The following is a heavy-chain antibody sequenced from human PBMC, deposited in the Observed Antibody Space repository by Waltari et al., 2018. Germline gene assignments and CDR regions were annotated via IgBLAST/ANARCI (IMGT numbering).Heavy chain of an antibody. V-gene: IGHV4-34*01. J-gene: IGHJ6*03. CDR1: GGSFSGYY. Sequence: QVQLLQWGAGLLKPSETLSLTCAVYGGSFSGYYWSWLRQLPGKGLGWRGEINHNASPDYTPSLKSRATISIETSKIQFSLKLDSVTAADTGVYYCARGWLQVAPPYYYYMDVWDRGTAVTVSS. D-gene: IGHD6-19*01. CDR3: ARGWLQVAPPYYYYMDV. CDR2: INHNASP.